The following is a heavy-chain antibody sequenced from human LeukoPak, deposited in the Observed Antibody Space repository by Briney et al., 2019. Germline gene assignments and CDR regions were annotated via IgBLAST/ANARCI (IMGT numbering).Heavy chain of an antibody. CDR3: ATVRGYSYGPHAFDI. V-gene: IGHV1-24*01. CDR1: GYTLTELS. Sequence: ASVKVSCKVSGYTLTELSMHWVRQAPGKGLEWMGGFDPEDGETIYAQKFQGRVTMTEDTSTDTAYMELSSLRSEDTAVYYRATVRGYSYGPHAFDIWGQGTMVTVSS. J-gene: IGHJ3*02. CDR2: FDPEDGET. D-gene: IGHD5-18*01.